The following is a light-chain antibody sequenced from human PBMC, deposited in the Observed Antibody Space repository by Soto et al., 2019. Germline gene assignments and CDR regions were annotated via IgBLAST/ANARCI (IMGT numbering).Light chain of an antibody. J-gene: IGLJ2*01. CDR2: GNS. V-gene: IGLV1-40*01. Sequence: QPVLTQPPSVSGAPGQRVTISCTGSSSNIGAGYDVHWYQQLPGTAPKLLIYGNSSRPSGVPDRFSGSKSGTSASLAITGLQAEDEADYYCQSYDSSLSGNVVFSGGTKLTVL. CDR1: SSNIGAGYD. CDR3: QSYDSSLSGNVV.